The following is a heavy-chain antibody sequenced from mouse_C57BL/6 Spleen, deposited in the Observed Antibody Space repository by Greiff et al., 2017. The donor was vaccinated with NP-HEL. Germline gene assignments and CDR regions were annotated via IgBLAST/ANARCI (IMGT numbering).Heavy chain of an antibody. D-gene: IGHD2-5*01. Sequence: QVQLQQSGAELVRPGASVTLSCKASGYTFTDYEMHWVKQTPVHGLEWIGAIDPETGGTAYNQKFKGKAILTADKSSSTAYMELRSLTSEDSAVYYCTRGGYSNYGYWGQGTTLTVSS. CDR2: IDPETGGT. CDR3: TRGGYSNYGY. J-gene: IGHJ2*01. V-gene: IGHV1-15*01. CDR1: GYTFTDYE.